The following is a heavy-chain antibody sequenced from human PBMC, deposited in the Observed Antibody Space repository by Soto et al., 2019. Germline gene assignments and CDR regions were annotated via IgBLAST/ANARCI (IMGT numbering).Heavy chain of an antibody. CDR1: GFTFGRHG. Sequence: QVQLVESGGDVVQPGTSLRLSCAATGFTFGRHGMHCVRQAPGKGPEWVAVIWFDGSDKYYADSVKGRFTISRDNPRNTLYLQMDNLRVEDTAVYYCARDQGKVHFDYWGQGTLVTVSS. V-gene: IGHV3-33*01. D-gene: IGHD3-10*01. J-gene: IGHJ4*02. CDR2: IWFDGSDK. CDR3: ARDQGKVHFDY.